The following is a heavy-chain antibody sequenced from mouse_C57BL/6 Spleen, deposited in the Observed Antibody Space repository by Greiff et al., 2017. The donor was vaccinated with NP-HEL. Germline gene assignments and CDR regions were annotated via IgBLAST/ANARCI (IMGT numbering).Heavy chain of an antibody. J-gene: IGHJ3*01. CDR3: ARDKAYSTFAY. D-gene: IGHD2-5*01. Sequence: EVKLVESGGGLVKPGGSLKLSCAASGFTFSSYAMSWVRQTPEKRLEWVATISDGGSYTYYPDNVKGRFTISRDNAKNNLYLQMSHLKSEDTAMYYCARDKAYSTFAYWGQGTLVTVSA. CDR2: ISDGGSYT. V-gene: IGHV5-4*01. CDR1: GFTFSSYA.